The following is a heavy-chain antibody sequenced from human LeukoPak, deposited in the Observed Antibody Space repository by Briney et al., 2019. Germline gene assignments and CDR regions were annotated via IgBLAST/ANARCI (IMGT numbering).Heavy chain of an antibody. CDR2: IYYGGST. CDR3: ARGLPYSSGWYVY. D-gene: IGHD6-19*01. J-gene: IGHJ4*02. V-gene: IGHV4-39*07. Sequence: SETLSLTCTVSGGSVNTNNFYWGWIRQPPGKGLEYIGSIYYGGSTYYNPSLKSRVTISVDTSKNQFSLKLSSVTAADTAVYYCARGLPYSSGWYVYWGQGTLVTVS. CDR1: GGSVNTNNFY.